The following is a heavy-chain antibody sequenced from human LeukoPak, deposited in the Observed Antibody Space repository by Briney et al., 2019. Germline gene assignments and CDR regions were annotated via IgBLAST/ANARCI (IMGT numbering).Heavy chain of an antibody. J-gene: IGHJ4*02. Sequence: GGSLRLSCAASGFTVSSNYMSWVRQAPGKGLEWVANIKQDGSEKYYVDSVKGRFTISRDNAKNSLYLQMNSLRAEDTAVYYCARDTKNWGQGTLVTVSS. V-gene: IGHV3-7*03. D-gene: IGHD1-1*01. CDR2: IKQDGSEK. CDR1: GFTVSSNY. CDR3: ARDTKN.